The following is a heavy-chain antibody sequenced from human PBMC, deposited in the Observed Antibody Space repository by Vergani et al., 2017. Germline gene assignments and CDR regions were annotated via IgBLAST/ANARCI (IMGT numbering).Heavy chain of an antibody. D-gene: IGHD5-24*01. CDR3: ARDISSRDRYNNCDY. CDR2: INPNSGGT. Sequence: QVQLVQSGAEVKKPGASVKVSCKASGYTFTGYYMHWVRQAPGQGLEWMGWINPNSGGTNYAQKFQGRVTMTRDTSISTAYMELSRLRSDDTAVYYCARDISSRDRYNNCDYWGQGTLVTVSS. J-gene: IGHJ4*02. CDR1: GYTFTGYY. V-gene: IGHV1-2*02.